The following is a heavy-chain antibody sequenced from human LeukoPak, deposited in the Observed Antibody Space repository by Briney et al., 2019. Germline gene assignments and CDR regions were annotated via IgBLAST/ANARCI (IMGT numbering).Heavy chain of an antibody. CDR3: ARGVSGGKKWLRLDY. Sequence: GGSLRLSCAASGFTFSSYSMNWVRQAPGKGLEWVSSISSSSSYIYYADSVKGRFTISRDNAKNSLYLQMNSLRAEDTAVYYCARGVSGGKKWLRLDYWGQGTLVTVSS. D-gene: IGHD5-12*01. CDR1: GFTFSSYS. CDR2: ISSSSSYI. V-gene: IGHV3-21*01. J-gene: IGHJ4*02.